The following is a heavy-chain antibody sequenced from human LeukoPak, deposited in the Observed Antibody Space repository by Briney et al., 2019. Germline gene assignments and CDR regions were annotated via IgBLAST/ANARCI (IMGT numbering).Heavy chain of an antibody. CDR2: ISGSGGST. CDR1: GFTFSSYA. D-gene: IGHD3/OR15-3a*01. J-gene: IGHJ4*02. V-gene: IGHV3-23*01. CDR3: AKDPRGLVITPSFDY. Sequence: PGGSLRLSCAASGFTFSSYAMSWVRQAPVKGLEWVSAISGSGGSTYYADSVKGPFTISRDNSKNTLYLQMNSLRAEDTAVYYCAKDPRGLVITPSFDYWGQGTLVTVSS.